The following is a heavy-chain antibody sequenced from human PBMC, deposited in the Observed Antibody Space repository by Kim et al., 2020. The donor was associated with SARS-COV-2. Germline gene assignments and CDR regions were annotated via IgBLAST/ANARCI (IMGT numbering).Heavy chain of an antibody. Sequence: SLKSRVTISVDTSKNQFSLKLSCVTAADTAVYYCARAWYSSSWYRGAFDIWGQGTMVTVSS. CDR3: ARAWYSSSWYRGAFDI. V-gene: IGHV4-59*01. J-gene: IGHJ3*02. D-gene: IGHD6-13*01.